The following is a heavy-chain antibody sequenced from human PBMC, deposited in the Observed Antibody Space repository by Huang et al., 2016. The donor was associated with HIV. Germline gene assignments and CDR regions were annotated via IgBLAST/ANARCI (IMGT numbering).Heavy chain of an antibody. V-gene: IGHV1-3*01. D-gene: IGHD6-13*01. J-gene: IGHJ6*03. CDR2: INAGNGNT. CDR1: GYTFTSYA. Sequence: QVQLVQSGAEVKKPGASVKVSCKASGYTFTSYAMHWVRQAPGQRLEWMGWINAGNGNTKNSQKFQGRVTITRDTSASTAYMELSSLRSEDTAVYYCARAAGAFYYYYYYMDVWGKGTTVTVSS. CDR3: ARAAGAFYYYYYYMDV.